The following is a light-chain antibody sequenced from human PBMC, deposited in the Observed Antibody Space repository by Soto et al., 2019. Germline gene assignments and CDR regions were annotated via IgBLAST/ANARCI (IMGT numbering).Light chain of an antibody. CDR1: QSVTTNF. Sequence: EIVLTQSPGTLSLSPGEGATLSCRASQSVTTNFLAWYQQKRGQAPRLRIYGASSRATGIPDRFSGSGSGTDFTLTISSLEHEDFAVYYCHQYGTSPRTFGQGTEVEIK. V-gene: IGKV3-20*01. CDR3: HQYGTSPRT. CDR2: GAS. J-gene: IGKJ1*01.